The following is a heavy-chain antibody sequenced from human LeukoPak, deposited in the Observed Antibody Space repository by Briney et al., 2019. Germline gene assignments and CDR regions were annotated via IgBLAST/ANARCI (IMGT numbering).Heavy chain of an antibody. CDR3: ARPCYDHVSGSFRHDAFDF. CDR2: VYSSGST. J-gene: IGHJ3*01. Sequence: SETLSLTCSVSVASVSSGSYHWAWIRQSAGKGLEWIGRVYSSGSTNYNPSLKSRVTISLDTSKNQVSLMVTSVSVADTAVYYCARPCYDHVSGSFRHDAFDFWGQGTLIPVSS. CDR1: VASVSSGSYH. D-gene: IGHD3-16*02. V-gene: IGHV4-61*02.